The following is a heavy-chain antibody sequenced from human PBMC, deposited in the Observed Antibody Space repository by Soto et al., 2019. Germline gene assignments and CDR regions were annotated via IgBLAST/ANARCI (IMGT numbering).Heavy chain of an antibody. Sequence: PGGSLRLSCAASGFRFRSFGMHWVRQAPGKGLEWVAIIWYDGSNQSYADSVRGRFTISRDNSKDSLYLQMNSLRAEDTGVYYCARVFDTSGDGMDVWGQGTTVTVSS. J-gene: IGHJ6*02. CDR2: IWYDGSNQ. CDR3: ARVFDTSGDGMDV. D-gene: IGHD5-12*01. V-gene: IGHV3-33*01. CDR1: GFRFRSFG.